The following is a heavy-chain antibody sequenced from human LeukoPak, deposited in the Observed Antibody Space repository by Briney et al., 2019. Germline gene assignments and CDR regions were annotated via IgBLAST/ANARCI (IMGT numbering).Heavy chain of an antibody. Sequence: SETLSLTCAVYGGSFSGYYWSGIRQPPGKGLEWIGEINHSGSTNYNPSLKSRVTISVDTSKNQFSLKLSSVTAADTAVYYCARAVWSGWFDPWGQGTLVTVSS. V-gene: IGHV4-34*01. CDR2: INHSGST. J-gene: IGHJ5*02. CDR3: ARAVWSGWFDP. CDR1: GGSFSGYY. D-gene: IGHD3-16*01.